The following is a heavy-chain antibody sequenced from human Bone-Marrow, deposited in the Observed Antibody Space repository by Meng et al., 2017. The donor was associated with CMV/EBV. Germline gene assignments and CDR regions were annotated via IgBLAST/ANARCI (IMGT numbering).Heavy chain of an antibody. CDR1: GYIFTDFY. D-gene: IGHD2-15*01. CDR2: IDPKSGDT. J-gene: IGHJ4*02. CDR3: ARDPLVAATRAELDY. V-gene: IGHV1-2*02. Sequence: ASVKVSCKASGYIFTDFYMHWVRQAPGQGLEWMGRIDPKSGDTTYRQNFQGRVTMTRDTSISTAYMELSRLRSDDTAVYYCARDPLVAATRAELDYWGQGTLVTVSS.